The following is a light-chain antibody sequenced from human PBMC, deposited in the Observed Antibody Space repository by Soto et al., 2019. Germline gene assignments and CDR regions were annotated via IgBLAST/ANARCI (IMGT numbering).Light chain of an antibody. V-gene: IGKV3-20*01. CDR2: GAS. J-gene: IGKJ1*01. CDR3: QQSYITPRT. Sequence: ESVLTQSPGTLSLSPGERATLSCRASQSFTSSYLACYQQKPGQAPRLLIYGASSRAPGIPDRFSGSGSGADFTLTISALQPEDFATYFCQQSYITPRTFGQGTKV. CDR1: QSFTSSY.